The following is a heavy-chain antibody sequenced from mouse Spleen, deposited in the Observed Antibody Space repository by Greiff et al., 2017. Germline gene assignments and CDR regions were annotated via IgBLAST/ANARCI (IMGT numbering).Heavy chain of an antibody. J-gene: IGHJ4*01. CDR1: GYSFTGYF. Sequence: VQLQQSGPELVKPGDSVKISCKASGYSFTGYFMNWVMQSHGKSLEWIGRINPYNGDTFYNQKFKGKATLTVDKSSSTAHMELRSLTSEDSAVYYCAREVYDYYAMDYWGQGTSVTVSS. CDR3: AREVYDYYAMDY. V-gene: IGHV1-20*01. CDR2: INPYNGDT. D-gene: IGHD1-1*01.